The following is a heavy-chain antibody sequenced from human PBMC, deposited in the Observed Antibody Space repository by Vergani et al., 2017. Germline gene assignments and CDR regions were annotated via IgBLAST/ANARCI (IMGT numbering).Heavy chain of an antibody. CDR3: ARDLVVVAASRYYYFDY. V-gene: IGHV1-69*01. CDR2: ITPIFGTA. Sequence: QVQLVQSGAEVKKPGSSVKVSCKASGGTFSSYAISWVRQAPGQGLEWMGGITPIFGTANYAQKFQGRVTITADESTSTAYMELSSLRSEDTAVYYCARDLVVVAASRYYYFDYWGQGTLVTVSS. D-gene: IGHD2-15*01. J-gene: IGHJ4*02. CDR1: GGTFSSYA.